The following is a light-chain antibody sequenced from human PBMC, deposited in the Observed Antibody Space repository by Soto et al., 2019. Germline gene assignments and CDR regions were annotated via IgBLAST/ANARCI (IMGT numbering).Light chain of an antibody. CDR2: GPS. V-gene: IGKV3-15*01. CDR1: QSISSN. CDR3: QQYNNWPLT. Sequence: ETVLTQSPATLSASPGERATLSGRASQSISSNLAWYLQKPGQAPRLLIYGPSTSATGIPAGFSGSGFGPEFTLTTDSLQTEDFAVYYCQQYNNWPLTFGPVPKVVVK. J-gene: IGKJ3*01.